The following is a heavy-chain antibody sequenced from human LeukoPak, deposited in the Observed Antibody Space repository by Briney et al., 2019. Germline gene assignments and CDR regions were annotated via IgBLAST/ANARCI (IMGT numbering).Heavy chain of an antibody. Sequence: SETLSLTCTVSGGSISSYYWNWIRQPPGKGLEWIEYIFYSGTTNYNPSLKSRVTISVDTSKNQFSLKLSSVTAADTAVYYCATVMSGWHFDYWGQGTLVTVSS. D-gene: IGHD6-19*01. V-gene: IGHV4-59*01. CDR3: ATVMSGWHFDY. CDR1: GGSISSYY. J-gene: IGHJ4*02. CDR2: IFYSGTT.